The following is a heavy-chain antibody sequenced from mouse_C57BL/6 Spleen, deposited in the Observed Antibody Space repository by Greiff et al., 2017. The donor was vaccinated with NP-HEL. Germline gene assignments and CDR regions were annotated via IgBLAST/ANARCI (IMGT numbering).Heavy chain of an antibody. CDR1: GFTFSDYG. CDR3: ARGVYYYGSSYYFDY. Sequence: EVMLVESGGGLVKPGGSLKLSCAASGFTFSDYGMHWVRQAPEKGLEWVAYISSGSSTIYYADTVKGRFTISRDNAKNTLFLQMTSLRSEDTAMYYCARGVYYYGSSYYFDYWGQGTTLTVSS. V-gene: IGHV5-17*01. CDR2: ISSGSSTI. J-gene: IGHJ2*01. D-gene: IGHD1-1*01.